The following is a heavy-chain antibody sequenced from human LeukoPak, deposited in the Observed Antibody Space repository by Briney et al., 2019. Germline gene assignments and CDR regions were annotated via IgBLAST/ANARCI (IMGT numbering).Heavy chain of an antibody. Sequence: GRSLRLSCAASGFTFSRYGMHWVRQAPGKGLEWVAVIWYDGSNKYYADSVKGRFTISRDNSKNTLYLQMNSLRAEDTAVYYCARGYSSSWYGYYYYGMDVWGKGTTVTVSS. CDR3: ARGYSSSWYGYYYYGMDV. CDR2: IWYDGSNK. CDR1: GFTFSRYG. V-gene: IGHV3-33*01. J-gene: IGHJ6*04. D-gene: IGHD6-13*01.